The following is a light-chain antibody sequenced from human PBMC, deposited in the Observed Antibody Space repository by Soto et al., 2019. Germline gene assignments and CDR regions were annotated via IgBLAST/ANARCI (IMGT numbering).Light chain of an antibody. CDR3: QQYGSSPIT. CDR1: QSVSGSY. Sequence: ESVLTQSPGTLSLSPWERATLSSTASQSVSGSYLAWYQQKAGQAPRLLIYGASSRATGIPDRFSGSGSGTDFTLTISRLEPEDFAVYYCQQYGSSPITFGQGTRLEIK. V-gene: IGKV3-20*01. CDR2: GAS. J-gene: IGKJ5*01.